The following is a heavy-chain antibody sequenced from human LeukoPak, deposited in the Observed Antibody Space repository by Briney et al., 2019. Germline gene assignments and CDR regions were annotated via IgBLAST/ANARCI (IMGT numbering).Heavy chain of an antibody. CDR1: GYTFTSYD. V-gene: IGHV1-3*01. J-gene: IGHJ4*02. Sequence: ASVKVSCKASGYTFTSYDVNWVRQATGQGLEWMGWINAGNGNTKYSQKFQGRVTITRDTSASTAYMELSSLRSEDTAVYYCAREQDPGLDYWGQGTLVTVSS. CDR2: INAGNGNT. CDR3: AREQDPGLDY.